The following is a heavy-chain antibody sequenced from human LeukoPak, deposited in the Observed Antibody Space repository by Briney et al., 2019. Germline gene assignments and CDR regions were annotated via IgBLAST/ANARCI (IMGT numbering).Heavy chain of an antibody. D-gene: IGHD2-21*02. Sequence: ASMKVSCKAFGYTFTSYGVSWVRQAPGQGLEWMGWISAYNGNTNYAQNLQGRVTMTTDTSTSTAYLELRSQRSDDTAVYYCARGAYCGGDCSSSDAFDIWGQGTMVSVSS. CDR2: ISAYNGNT. CDR3: ARGAYCGGDCSSSDAFDI. CDR1: GYTFTSYG. V-gene: IGHV1-18*01. J-gene: IGHJ3*02.